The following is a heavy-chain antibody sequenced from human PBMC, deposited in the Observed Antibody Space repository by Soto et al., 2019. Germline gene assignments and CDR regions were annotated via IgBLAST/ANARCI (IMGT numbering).Heavy chain of an antibody. V-gene: IGHV3-23*01. CDR2: ISRLGGST. Sequence: EVQLLESGGGLVQPGGSLRLSCAASGFTFSSYAMGWVRQAPGKGLEWVSAISRLGGSTYYADSVKGRFTISRDNSKNTLYLQMNSLRAEDTAVYYCARAPLRYCSGGSCSPYYGMDVWGQGTTVTVSS. CDR3: ARAPLRYCSGGSCSPYYGMDV. D-gene: IGHD2-15*01. CDR1: GFTFSSYA. J-gene: IGHJ6*02.